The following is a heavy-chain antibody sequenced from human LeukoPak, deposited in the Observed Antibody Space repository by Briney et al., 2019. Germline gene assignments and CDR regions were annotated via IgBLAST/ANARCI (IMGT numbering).Heavy chain of an antibody. CDR2: ISAYNGNT. J-gene: IGHJ3*02. CDR1: GYTFTSYG. CDR3: ASGVLVPAVQPDAFDI. V-gene: IGHV1-18*01. Sequence: GASVKVSCKASGYTFTSYGISWVRQAPGQGLEWMGWISAYNGNTNYAQKLQGRVTMTTDTSTSTAYMELRSLRSDDTAVYYCASGVLVPAVQPDAFDIWGQGTMVTVSS. D-gene: IGHD2-2*01.